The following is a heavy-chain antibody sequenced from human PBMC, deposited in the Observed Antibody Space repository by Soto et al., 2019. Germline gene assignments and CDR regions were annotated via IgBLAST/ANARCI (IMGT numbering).Heavy chain of an antibody. Sequence: GASVKVSFKASGYTFTSYYMHWVRQAPGQGLEWMGIINPSGGSTSYAQKFQGRVTMTRDTSTSTVYMELSSLRSEDTAVYYFAIVLGSIYDYGDYVVNAFDIWGQGTMVTVSS. CDR1: GYTFTSYY. CDR3: AIVLGSIYDYGDYVVNAFDI. D-gene: IGHD4-17*01. CDR2: INPSGGST. J-gene: IGHJ3*02. V-gene: IGHV1-46*01.